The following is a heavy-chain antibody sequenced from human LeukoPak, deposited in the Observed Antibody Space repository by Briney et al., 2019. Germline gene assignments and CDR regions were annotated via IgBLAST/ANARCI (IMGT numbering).Heavy chain of an antibody. CDR1: GFTFSSYS. J-gene: IGHJ4*02. Sequence: GGSLRLSCAASGFTFSSYSMNWVRQAPGKGLEWVSYISSSSSTIYYADSVKGRFTISRDNAKNSLYLQMNSLRAEDTAVYYCARGGDDYVWGSYPLNDCWGQGTLVTVSS. D-gene: IGHD3-16*02. V-gene: IGHV3-48*01. CDR3: ARGGDDYVWGSYPLNDC. CDR2: ISSSSSTI.